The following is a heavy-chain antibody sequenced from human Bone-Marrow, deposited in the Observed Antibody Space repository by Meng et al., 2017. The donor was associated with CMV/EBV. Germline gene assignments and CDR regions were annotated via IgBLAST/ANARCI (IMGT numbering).Heavy chain of an antibody. CDR3: ARDLDSYDYYYYYGMDG. Sequence: GESLKISCAASGFTFSSYWMSWVRQAPGKGLEWVANIKQDGSEKYYVDSVKGRFTISRDNSKNTLYLQMNSLRAEDTAVYYCARDLDSYDYYYYYGMDGWGQRTTVTVSS. CDR2: IKQDGSEK. D-gene: IGHD5-18*01. V-gene: IGHV3-7*01. CDR1: GFTFSSYW. J-gene: IGHJ6*02.